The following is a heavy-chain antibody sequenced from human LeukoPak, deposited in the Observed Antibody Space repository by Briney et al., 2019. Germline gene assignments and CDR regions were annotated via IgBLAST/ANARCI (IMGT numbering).Heavy chain of an antibody. D-gene: IGHD4-23*01. CDR2: IYYIGST. Sequence: TSETLSLTCTVSGGSFTSYYMSWIRQRPGKGLECIGSIYYIGSTNYNPSLKSRVTVSVDTSKRQFSLRLTSVTAADTAVYYCARHADYGGYLDYWGQGTLVTVSS. J-gene: IGHJ4*02. CDR1: GGSFTSYY. CDR3: ARHADYGGYLDY. V-gene: IGHV4-59*08.